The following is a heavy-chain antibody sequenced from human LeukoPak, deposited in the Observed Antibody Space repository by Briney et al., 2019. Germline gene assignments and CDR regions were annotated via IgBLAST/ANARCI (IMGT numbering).Heavy chain of an antibody. CDR2: IWCDGSNK. V-gene: IGHV3-33*01. D-gene: IGHD1-26*01. CDR1: GFTFNEFG. Sequence: PGRSLRLSCAASGFTFNEFGVHWVRQAPGQGLEWVALIWCDGSNKYYADSVKGRFSISRDNSKNTVYLQMNSLRVEDTAIYYCARDRPTGSYYSIDYWGQGTLATVSS. J-gene: IGHJ4*02. CDR3: ARDRPTGSYYSIDY.